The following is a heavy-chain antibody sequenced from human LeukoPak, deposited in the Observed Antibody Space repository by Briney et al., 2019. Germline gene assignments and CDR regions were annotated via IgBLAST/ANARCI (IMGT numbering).Heavy chain of an antibody. V-gene: IGHV1-18*01. D-gene: IGHD3-10*01. Sequence: ASVKVSCKASGYTFTSYGISWVRQAPGQGLEWMGWISAYNGNTNYAQKLQGRVTMTTDTSTSTAYMELRSLRSDDTAVYYCARVGSFMGVRGVIMSGYFDYWGQGTLVTVSS. CDR3: ARVGSFMGVRGVIMSGYFDY. J-gene: IGHJ4*02. CDR2: ISAYNGNT. CDR1: GYTFTSYG.